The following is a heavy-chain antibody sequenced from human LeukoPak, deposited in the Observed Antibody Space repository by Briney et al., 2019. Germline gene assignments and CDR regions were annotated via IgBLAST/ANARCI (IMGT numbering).Heavy chain of an antibody. CDR3: GRAGKKIGGGYWFDP. Sequence: GTSLKLSCAASGFTFSTYAMHWVRQPPGKGLEWVALVYYDGSNRYYGDFVKGRFTISRDNPKKTLYLQMNSLRAEDTAVYYWGRAGKKIGGGYWFDPWGQGTLVTVSS. J-gene: IGHJ5*02. CDR2: VYYDGSNR. CDR1: GFTFSTYA. V-gene: IGHV3-30*12. D-gene: IGHD3-16*01.